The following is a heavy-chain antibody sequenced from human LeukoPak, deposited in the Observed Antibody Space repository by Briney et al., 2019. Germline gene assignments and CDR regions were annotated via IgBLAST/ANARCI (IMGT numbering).Heavy chain of an antibody. D-gene: IGHD6-13*01. Sequence: SGTLSLTYAVYGGSFSGYYWSWIRQPPGKGLEGIGEINHSGSTNYNPSLKRRVTISVDTSKNQFSLKLSSVTAADTAVYYCARHRGYSSSPGYFDYWGQGTLVTVSS. V-gene: IGHV4-34*01. CDR2: INHSGST. J-gene: IGHJ4*02. CDR3: ARHRGYSSSPGYFDY. CDR1: GGSFSGYY.